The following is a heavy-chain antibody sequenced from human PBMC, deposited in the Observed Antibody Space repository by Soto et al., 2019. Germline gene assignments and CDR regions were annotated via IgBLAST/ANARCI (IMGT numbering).Heavy chain of an antibody. CDR1: GFTFSNYG. CDR2: ISGSGGST. D-gene: IGHD2-15*01. Sequence: EVQLLESGGGFVQPGGSLRLSCAASGFTFSNYGMSWVRQAPGKGLEWVSVISGSGGSTYYADSVKGRFTLSRDNSKNTVYLQMNSLRAEDTAVYYCAKDSPVGVPLLRDLHDWGQGTLVTVSS. J-gene: IGHJ1*01. V-gene: IGHV3-23*01. CDR3: AKDSPVGVPLLRDLHD.